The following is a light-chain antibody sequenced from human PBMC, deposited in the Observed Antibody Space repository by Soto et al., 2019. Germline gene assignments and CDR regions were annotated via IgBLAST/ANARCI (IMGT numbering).Light chain of an antibody. V-gene: IGKV3-20*01. CDR1: QHVTTTY. CDR3: QQYDSSFT. J-gene: IGKJ4*01. Sequence: PGERATLSCTASQHVTTTYIAWYQQKFGQAPRLLIYGASTRATGTPDRFTGGGFGTDFTLTISRVEPEDFAVYYCQQYDSSFTFGGGTKVEIK. CDR2: GAS.